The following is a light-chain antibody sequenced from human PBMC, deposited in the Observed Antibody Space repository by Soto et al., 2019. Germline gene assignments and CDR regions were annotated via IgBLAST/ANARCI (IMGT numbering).Light chain of an antibody. V-gene: IGKV1-27*01. J-gene: IGKJ4*01. CDR3: QTYTNVPA. Sequence: DIQLTQSPSSLSASVGDRATITCRARQGSSNYLAWYQQIPGKVPKLLISAASTLQAGVPSRFSGSGSGTDFTLTISSLQHEDVATYYCQTYTNVPAFGGGTKVEIK. CDR2: AAS. CDR1: QGSSNY.